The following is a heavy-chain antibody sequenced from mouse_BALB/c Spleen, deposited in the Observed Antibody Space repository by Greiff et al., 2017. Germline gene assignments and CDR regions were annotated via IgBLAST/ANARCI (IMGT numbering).Heavy chain of an antibody. J-gene: IGHJ4*01. V-gene: IGHV14-3*02. CDR2: IDPANGNT. CDR1: GFNIKDTY. CDR3: ALYDAMDY. Sequence: EVQGVESGAELVKPGASVKLSCTASGFNIKDTYMHWVKQRPEQGLEWIGRIDPANGNTKYDPKFQGKATITADTSSNTAYLQLSSLTSEDTAVYYCALYDAMDYWGQGTSVTVSS. D-gene: IGHD2-14*01.